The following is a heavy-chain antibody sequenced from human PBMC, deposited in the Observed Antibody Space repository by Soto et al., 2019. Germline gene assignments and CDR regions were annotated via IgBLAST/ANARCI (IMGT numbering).Heavy chain of an antibody. D-gene: IGHD6-19*01. CDR1: GFTFSTYS. CDR2: ISSDGETK. Sequence: GEALRLSCVASGFTFSTYSIRWVRPAPGKGLEWVGVISSDGETKYYSESFKGRFTISRYNSKNTMYLQMASPRHEDTAVYYCAKEVEVAGDLDYWGHGTLVTVSS. V-gene: IGHV3-30*18. CDR3: AKEVEVAGDLDY. J-gene: IGHJ4*01.